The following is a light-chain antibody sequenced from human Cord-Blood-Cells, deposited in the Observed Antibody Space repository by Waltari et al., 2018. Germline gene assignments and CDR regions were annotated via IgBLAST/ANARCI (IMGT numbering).Light chain of an antibody. CDR3: AAWDDSLSGPV. V-gene: IGLV1-47*01. CDR1: SSNIGSTH. CDR2: RNN. Sequence: QSVLTQPPSASGTPGQRVTISCSGSSSNIGSTHVSWYLQPPGTAPKLLIYRNNQRPSGVPDRFSGSKSGTSASLAISGLRSEDEADYYCAAWDDSLSGPVFGGGTKLTVL. J-gene: IGLJ3*02.